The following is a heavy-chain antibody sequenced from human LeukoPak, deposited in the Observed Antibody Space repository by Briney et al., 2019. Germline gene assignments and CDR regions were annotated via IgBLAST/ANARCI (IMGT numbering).Heavy chain of an antibody. Sequence: TSETLSLTCTVSGGSISSGDYYWSWIRQPPGKGLEWIGYIYYSGSTYYNPSLKSRVTISVDTSKNQFSLKLSSVTAADTAVYYCASVPPTEFDYWGQGTLATVSS. CDR3: ASVPPTEFDY. CDR2: IYYSGST. V-gene: IGHV4-30-4*08. J-gene: IGHJ4*02. CDR1: GGSISSGDYY.